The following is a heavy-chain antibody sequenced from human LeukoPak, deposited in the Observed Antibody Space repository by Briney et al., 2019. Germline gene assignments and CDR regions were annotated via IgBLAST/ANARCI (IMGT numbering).Heavy chain of an antibody. CDR2: ISAYNGKT. J-gene: IGHJ5*01. CDR3: ARKHSSGWYPDS. CDR1: GYTFTSYG. Sequence: GASVKVSCKASGYTFTSYGISWVRQAPGQGLEWMGWISAYNGKTNYAQKLQGRVSMTTDTSTSTAYMELRSLRSDDTAVYSCARKHSSGWYPDSWGQGTLVTVSS. D-gene: IGHD6-19*01. V-gene: IGHV1-18*01.